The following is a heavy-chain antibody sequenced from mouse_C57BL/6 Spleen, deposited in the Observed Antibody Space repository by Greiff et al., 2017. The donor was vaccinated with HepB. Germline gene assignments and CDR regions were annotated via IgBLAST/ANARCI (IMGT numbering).Heavy chain of an antibody. Sequence: QVQLQQPGAELVKPGASVKLSCKASGYTFTSYWMHWVKQRPGQGLEWIGMIHPNSGSTNYNEKFKSKATLTVDKSSSTAYMQLSSLTSEDSAVYYCARDYYGSSYRDDFDYWGQGTTLTVSS. V-gene: IGHV1-64*01. CDR3: ARDYYGSSYRDDFDY. J-gene: IGHJ2*01. CDR1: GYTFTSYW. CDR2: IHPNSGST. D-gene: IGHD1-1*01.